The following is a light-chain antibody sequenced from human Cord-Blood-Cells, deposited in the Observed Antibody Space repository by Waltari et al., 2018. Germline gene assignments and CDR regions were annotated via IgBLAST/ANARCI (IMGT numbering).Light chain of an antibody. CDR2: GAS. CDR1: QSVSSSY. V-gene: IGKV3-20*01. J-gene: IGKJ1*01. CDR3: QQYSRSPRT. Sequence: EIVLTQSPGTLSLSPGERATLSCRASQSVSSSYLAWYQQKPGQAPRLLIYGASSRATGIPDRFRGRGSGKDFTLTISGLEPEEFAVYYGQQYSRSPRTFGQGTKVEIK.